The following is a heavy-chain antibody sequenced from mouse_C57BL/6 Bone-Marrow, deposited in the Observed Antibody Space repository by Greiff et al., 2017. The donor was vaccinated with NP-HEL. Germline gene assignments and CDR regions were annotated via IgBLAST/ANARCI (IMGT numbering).Heavy chain of an antibody. CDR3: ARDITTVHFDY. J-gene: IGHJ2*01. V-gene: IGHV5-4*01. CDR1: GFTFSSYA. Sequence: EVHLVESGGGLVKPGGSLKLSCAASGFTFSSYAMSWVRQTPEKRLEWVATISDGGSYTYYPDNVKGRFTISRDNAKNNLYLQMSHLKSEDTAMYYCARDITTVHFDYWGQGTTLTVSS. D-gene: IGHD1-1*01. CDR2: ISDGGSYT.